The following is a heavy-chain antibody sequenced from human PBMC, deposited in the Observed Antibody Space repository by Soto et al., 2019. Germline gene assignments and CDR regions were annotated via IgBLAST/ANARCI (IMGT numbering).Heavy chain of an antibody. CDR1: GFSFSTYD. CDR3: ARDVYCDSLRCPYYFDY. D-gene: IGHD2-21*01. Sequence: PGGSLRLSCAASGFSFSTYDMNWVRQAPGKGLEWVSSISSSSTYIYYADSVKGRFTISRDNAKKSLYLQMNSLRAEDTAVYYCARDVYCDSLRCPYYFDYWGQGALVTVSS. J-gene: IGHJ4*02. CDR2: ISSSSTYI. V-gene: IGHV3-21*01.